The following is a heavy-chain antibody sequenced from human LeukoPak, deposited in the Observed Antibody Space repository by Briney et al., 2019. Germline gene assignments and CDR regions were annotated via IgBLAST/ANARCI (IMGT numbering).Heavy chain of an antibody. CDR1: GGTFSSYA. J-gene: IGHJ3*02. CDR2: IIPILGIA. D-gene: IGHD1-1*01. Sequence: GSSVKVSCKASGGTFSSYAISWMRQAPGQGLEWMGRIIPILGIANYAQKFQGRVTITADKSTSTAYMELSSLRSEDTAVYYCARRGRASTDAFDIWGQGTMVTVSS. V-gene: IGHV1-69*04. CDR3: ARRGRASTDAFDI.